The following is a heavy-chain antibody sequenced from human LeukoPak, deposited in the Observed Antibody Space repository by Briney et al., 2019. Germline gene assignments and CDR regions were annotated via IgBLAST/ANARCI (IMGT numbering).Heavy chain of an antibody. CDR2: ISAHSGNT. CDR1: GGTFSSYA. D-gene: IGHD3-3*01. CDR3: ARSEDVLRFLEWLFHFDY. J-gene: IGHJ4*02. V-gene: IGHV1-18*01. Sequence: ASVKVSCKASGGTFSSYAISWVRQAPGQGLEWMGWISAHSGNTKYAQKFQGRVTMTTDTSTSTAYMELRSLRSDDSAVYYCARSEDVLRFLEWLFHFDYWGQGTLVTVSS.